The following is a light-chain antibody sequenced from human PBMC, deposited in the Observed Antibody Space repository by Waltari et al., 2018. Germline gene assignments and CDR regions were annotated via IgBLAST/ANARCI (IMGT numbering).Light chain of an antibody. CDR1: GSNIGAGSD. Sequence: QSVLTQPPSVSGAPGQRVTISCTGRGSNIGAGSDVHWYQQLPRAAPKPLIYGSTSRPLGVPARFFGSTSGTSAALAITGLQAEDEADYYCQSYETSLSVVFGGGTKLTVL. V-gene: IGLV1-40*01. CDR2: GST. CDR3: QSYETSLSVV. J-gene: IGLJ3*02.